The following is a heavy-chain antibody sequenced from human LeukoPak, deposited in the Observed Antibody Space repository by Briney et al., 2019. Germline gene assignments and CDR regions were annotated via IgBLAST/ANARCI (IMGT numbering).Heavy chain of an antibody. Sequence: PGGSLRLSCAASGFTFSSYAMHWVRQAPGKGLEWVAVISYDGSNKYYADSVKGRFTISRDNSKNTLYLQMNSLRAEGTAVYYCAKVNSHDFWSGYYGRNWGQGTLVTVSS. J-gene: IGHJ4*02. D-gene: IGHD3-3*01. CDR1: GFTFSSYA. CDR2: ISYDGSNK. V-gene: IGHV3-30-3*01. CDR3: AKVNSHDFWSGYYGRN.